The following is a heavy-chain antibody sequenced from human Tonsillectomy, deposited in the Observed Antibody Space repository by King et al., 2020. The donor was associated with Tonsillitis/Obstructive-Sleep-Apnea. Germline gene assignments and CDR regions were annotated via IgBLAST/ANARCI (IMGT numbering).Heavy chain of an antibody. CDR2: ISYDGSNK. CDR3: AREFGGFCSSASCYLAHYFDA. V-gene: IGHV3-30*01. J-gene: IGHJ4*02. Sequence: VQLVESGGGVVQPGRSLRLSCAASGFTFSTYAMHWVRQAPGKGLEWVAVISYDGSNKYHADSVKGRITISRDNSKTTLYLQMNSLRADDTAVYYCAREFGGFCSSASCYLAHYFDAWGQGTLVTVSS. D-gene: IGHD2-2*01. CDR1: GFTFSTYA.